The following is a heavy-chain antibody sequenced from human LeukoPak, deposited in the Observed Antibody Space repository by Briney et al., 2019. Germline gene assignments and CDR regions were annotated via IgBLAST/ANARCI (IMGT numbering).Heavy chain of an antibody. Sequence: GGSLRLSCAASGFTVSSNYMSWVRQAPGKGLEWVSVIYSGGSTYYADSVKGRFTISRDNSKNTLYLQMNSLRAEDTAVYYCARWDSEWSDYGGNSGPAFDYWGQGTLVTVSS. D-gene: IGHD4-23*01. CDR1: GFTVSSNY. CDR3: ARWDSEWSDYGGNSGPAFDY. V-gene: IGHV3-66*01. CDR2: IYSGGST. J-gene: IGHJ4*02.